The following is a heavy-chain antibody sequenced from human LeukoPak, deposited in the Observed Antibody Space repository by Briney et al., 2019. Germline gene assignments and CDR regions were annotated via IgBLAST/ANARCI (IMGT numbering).Heavy chain of an antibody. J-gene: IGHJ4*02. CDR3: AREYYDSSAYNQEAIDY. V-gene: IGHV1-2*02. D-gene: IGHD3-22*01. CDR1: AYTSPYFY. Sequence: ASAQGSCYASAYTSPYFYMHWVRPAPGQGLEWLGWVNPNSGGTNYAQKFQGRVTRTRDTSISTAYMELSRLRSDDTAVYYCAREYYDSSAYNQEAIDYWGQGTLVTVSS. CDR2: VNPNSGGT.